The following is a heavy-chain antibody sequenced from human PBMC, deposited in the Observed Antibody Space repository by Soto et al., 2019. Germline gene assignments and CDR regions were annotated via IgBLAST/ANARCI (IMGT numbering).Heavy chain of an antibody. V-gene: IGHV4-59*01. CDR2: IYYSGST. D-gene: IGHD6-19*01. J-gene: IGHJ4*02. Sequence: QVQLQESGPGLMKPSETLSLNCTVSGGPISSYYWSWIRQSPGKGLEWIGYIYYSGSTNYNPSLKSRVTLSVDTSKNQFSLELSSVTAADTAVYYCARGSSGWPPRLDYWGQGTLVTVSS. CDR1: GGPISSYY. CDR3: ARGSSGWPPRLDY.